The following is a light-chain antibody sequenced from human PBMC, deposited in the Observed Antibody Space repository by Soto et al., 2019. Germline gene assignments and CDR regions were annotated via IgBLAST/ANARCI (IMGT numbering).Light chain of an antibody. Sequence: QSALTQPASVSGSPGKSITISCTGTNSDIGGYIVSWYQQHPGKAPKLLIYDVTNRPSGVSSRFSGSKSGNTASLIISGLLDEDEADYYCSSFTSDTTWVFGGGTKVTVL. CDR2: DVT. CDR1: NSDIGGYI. V-gene: IGLV2-14*03. CDR3: SSFTSDTTWV. J-gene: IGLJ2*01.